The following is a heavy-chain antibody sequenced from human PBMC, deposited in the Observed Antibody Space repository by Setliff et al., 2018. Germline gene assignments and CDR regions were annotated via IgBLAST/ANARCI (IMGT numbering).Heavy chain of an antibody. V-gene: IGHV3-23*01. D-gene: IGHD3-3*01. CDR2: ISGSGGST. J-gene: IGHJ4*02. Sequence: GGSLRLSCAASRFTFSNYAMSWVRQAPGKGREWVSAISGSGGSTYYADAVKGRFTITRDNSKNTLYLQMNSLRAEDTAVYDCAKFTIWKLYVGPFDYWGQGTLVTVSS. CDR3: AKFTIWKLYVGPFDY. CDR1: RFTFSNYA.